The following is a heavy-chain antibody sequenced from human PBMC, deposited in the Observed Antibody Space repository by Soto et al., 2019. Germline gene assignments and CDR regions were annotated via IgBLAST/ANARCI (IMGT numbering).Heavy chain of an antibody. CDR2: IRSKAYGGTT. CDR1: GFTFGDYA. J-gene: IGHJ4*02. V-gene: IGHV3-49*03. CDR3: TRDLAAAGPGFDY. Sequence: PGGSLRLSCTASGFTFGDYAMSWFRQAPGKGLEWVGFIRSKAYGGTTEYAASVKGRFTISRDDSKSIAYLQMNSLKTEDTAVYYCTRDLAAAGPGFDYWGQGTLVTVSS. D-gene: IGHD6-13*01.